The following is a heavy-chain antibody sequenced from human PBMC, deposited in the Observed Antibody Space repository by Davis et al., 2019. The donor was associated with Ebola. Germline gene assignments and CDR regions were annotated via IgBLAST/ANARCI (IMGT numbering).Heavy chain of an antibody. CDR2: INHSGST. V-gene: IGHV4-34*01. CDR1: GGSFSGYY. D-gene: IGHD6-13*01. CDR3: ARLEYSSSWFSLGY. J-gene: IGHJ4*02. Sequence: MPSETLSLTCAVYGGSFSGYYWSWIRQPPGKGLEWIGEINHSGSTNYNLSLKSRVTISVDTSKNQFSLKLSSVTAADTAVYYCARLEYSSSWFSLGYWGQGTLVTVSS.